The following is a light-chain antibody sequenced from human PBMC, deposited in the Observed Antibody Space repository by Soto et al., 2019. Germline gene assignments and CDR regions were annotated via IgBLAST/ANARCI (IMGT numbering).Light chain of an antibody. CDR1: SSDVGSYNL. CDR3: CSYGGKSTYV. V-gene: IGLV2-23*02. CDR2: EVS. Sequence: QSALTQPASVSGSPGQSITISCTGTSSDVGSYNLVSWYQQHPGKAPKLMIYEVSKRPSGVSNRFSGSKSANTASLTISGLQADEEADYYCCSYGGKSTYVFGTGTKLPVL. J-gene: IGLJ1*01.